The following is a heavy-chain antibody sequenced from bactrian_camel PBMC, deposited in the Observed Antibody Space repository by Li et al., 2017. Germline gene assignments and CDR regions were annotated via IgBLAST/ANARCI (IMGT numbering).Heavy chain of an antibody. CDR2: ISIDGST. D-gene: IGHD4*01. Sequence: QVQLVESGGGSVQAGETLTLSCTASQFTLDDMGYYRQAPGSECELVSTISIDGSTTYIDSVKGRFTISQETAKNMVYLQMNNLKVEDTGLYYCVAVVEDGDYAKGGECENEHTNWGEGTQVTVS. V-gene: IGHV3S53*01. CDR1: QFTLDD. CDR3: VAVVEDGDYAKGGECENEHTN. J-gene: IGHJ4*01.